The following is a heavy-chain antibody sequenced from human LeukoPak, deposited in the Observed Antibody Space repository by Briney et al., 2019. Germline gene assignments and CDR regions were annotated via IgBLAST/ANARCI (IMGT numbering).Heavy chain of an antibody. CDR1: GYTFTSSG. V-gene: IGHV1-18*01. Sequence: ASVKVSCKASGYTFTSSGISWVRQAPGQGLEWMGWISAYNGNTNYAQKLQGRVTMTTDTSTSTAYMELRSLRSDDTAVYYCARGREDVSSGPHLDYWGQGTLVTVSS. CDR2: ISAYNGNT. D-gene: IGHD3-22*01. J-gene: IGHJ4*02. CDR3: ARGREDVSSGPHLDY.